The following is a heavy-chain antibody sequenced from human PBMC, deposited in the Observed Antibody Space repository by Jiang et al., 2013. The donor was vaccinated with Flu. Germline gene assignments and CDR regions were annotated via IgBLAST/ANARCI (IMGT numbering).Heavy chain of an antibody. V-gene: IGHV4-59*01. CDR1: GGSISTSY. J-gene: IGHJ4*02. Sequence: LLKPSETLSLTCTVSGGSISTSYWSWIRQPPGKGLEWIGYIFYSGSTNYNPSLKSRVTISVDTSKNQISLKLRSVTAGDTAVYYCARSYGARRTLDYWGQG. CDR3: ARSYGARRTLDY. D-gene: IGHD4/OR15-4a*01. CDR2: IFYSGST.